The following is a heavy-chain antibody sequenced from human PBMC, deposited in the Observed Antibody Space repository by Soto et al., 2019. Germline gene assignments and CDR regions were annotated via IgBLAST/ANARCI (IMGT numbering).Heavy chain of an antibody. CDR2: IIPIFGTA. CDR3: ARGGYYGSGSYYGYFDY. D-gene: IGHD3-10*01. J-gene: IGHJ4*02. V-gene: IGHV1-69*01. Sequence: QVQLVQSGAEVKKPGSSVKVSCKASGGTFSSYAISWVRQAPGQGLDWMGGIIPIFGTANYAQKFQGRVTITADESTSTAYMELSSLRSEDTAVYYCARGGYYGSGSYYGYFDYWGQGTLVTVSS. CDR1: GGTFSSYA.